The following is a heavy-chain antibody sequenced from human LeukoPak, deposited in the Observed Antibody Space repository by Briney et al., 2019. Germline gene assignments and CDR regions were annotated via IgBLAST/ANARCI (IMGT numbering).Heavy chain of an antibody. Sequence: HPGGSLRLSCAASGFTVSSNYMSWVRQAPGKGLEWVSVIYSGGSTYYADSVKGRFTISRDNSKNTLYLQMNSLRAEDTAVYYCARDTYDILTGSFDYWGQGTLVTVSS. D-gene: IGHD3-9*01. CDR3: ARDTYDILTGSFDY. V-gene: IGHV3-66*01. J-gene: IGHJ4*02. CDR2: IYSGGST. CDR1: GFTVSSNY.